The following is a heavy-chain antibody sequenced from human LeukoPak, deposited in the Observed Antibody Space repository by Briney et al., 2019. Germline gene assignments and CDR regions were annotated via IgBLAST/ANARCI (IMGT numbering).Heavy chain of an antibody. CDR3: ARDTTSIAAADTLDY. CDR1: GFTFSSYA. CDR2: ISYDGSNK. Sequence: GALRLSCAASGFTFSSYAMHWVRQAPGKGLEWVAVISYDGSNKYYADSVKGRFTISRDNSKNTLYLQMNSLRAEDTAVYYCARDTTSIAAADTLDYWGQGTLVTVSS. J-gene: IGHJ4*02. V-gene: IGHV3-30-3*01. D-gene: IGHD6-13*01.